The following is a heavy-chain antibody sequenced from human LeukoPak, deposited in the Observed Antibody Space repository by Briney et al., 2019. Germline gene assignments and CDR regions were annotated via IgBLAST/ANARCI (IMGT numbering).Heavy chain of an antibody. D-gene: IGHD6-13*01. V-gene: IGHV5-51*01. CDR2: IYLGDSDT. J-gene: IGHJ6*03. CDR1: GYSFTSYW. CDR3: ARSSAGWQPPTQNYYYYMDV. Sequence: GESLKISCKGSGYSFTSYWIGWVRQMPGKGLEWMGIIYLGDSDTRYSPSFQGQVTISADKSISTAYLQWSSLKASDTAMYYCARSSAGWQPPTQNYYYYMDVWGKGTTVTVSS.